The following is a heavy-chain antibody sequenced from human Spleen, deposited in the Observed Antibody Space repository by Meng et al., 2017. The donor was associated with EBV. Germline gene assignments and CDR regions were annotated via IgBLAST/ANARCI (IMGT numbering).Heavy chain of an antibody. CDR2: IYHNGDT. V-gene: IGHV4-30-4*01. CDR1: GGSISSGTYY. D-gene: IGHD3-16*01. CDR3: ASGSGGNFDF. J-gene: IGHJ4*02. Sequence: QVQLQESGPGLVKPSQTLSLTCSVSGGSISSGTYYWSCIRQPPGRGLEWIGYIYHNGDTYYSPSLQSRLTISVDTSKNQFSLKMSSVTAADTAVYFCASGSGGNFDFWGQGTLVTVSS.